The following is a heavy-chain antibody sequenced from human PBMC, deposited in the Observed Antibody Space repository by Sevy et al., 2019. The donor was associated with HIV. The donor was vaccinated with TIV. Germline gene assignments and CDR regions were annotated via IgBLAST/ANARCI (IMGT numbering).Heavy chain of an antibody. D-gene: IGHD5-12*01. J-gene: IGHJ6*02. CDR1: GFTFNIFS. Sequence: GGSLRLSCAASGFTFNIFSINWVRQAPGKGLAWVSYISSSTIYYADSVKGRFTISRDNAKNSLSLQMNSLRAEDTAVYYCAREGGYTDQGMDVWGQGTTVTVSS. CDR2: ISSSTI. CDR3: AREGGYTDQGMDV. V-gene: IGHV3-48*01.